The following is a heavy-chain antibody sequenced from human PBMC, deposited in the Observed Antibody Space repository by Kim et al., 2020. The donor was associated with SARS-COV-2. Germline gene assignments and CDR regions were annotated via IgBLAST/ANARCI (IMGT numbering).Heavy chain of an antibody. CDR1: GFTFSSYD. D-gene: IGHD6-13*01. Sequence: GGSLRLSCAASGFTFSSYDMHWVRQATGKGLELVSAIGTAGDTFYPGSVKGRFTISRENAKNSLYVLMNSLRAGDTAVYYCGRDNEQLWYSIAGYFDLWGQGTLDTDSS. CDR2: IGTAGDT. CDR3: GRDNEQLWYSIAGYFDL. J-gene: IGHJ2*01. V-gene: IGHV3-13*04.